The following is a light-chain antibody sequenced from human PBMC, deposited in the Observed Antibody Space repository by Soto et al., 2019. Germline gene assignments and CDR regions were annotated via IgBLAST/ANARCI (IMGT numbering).Light chain of an antibody. CDR2: ANT. V-gene: IGLV1-40*01. CDR1: ISNIGAGFG. CDR3: QSYDSSLSGVV. Sequence: QSVLTQPPSVSGAPGQRVTLSCTGSISNIGAGFGVHWYQQLPGIARKLLVYANTKRHSGVPDRFSGSKSGTSASLAITRLQADDEADYYCQSYDSSLSGVVFGGGTKLTVL. J-gene: IGLJ2*01.